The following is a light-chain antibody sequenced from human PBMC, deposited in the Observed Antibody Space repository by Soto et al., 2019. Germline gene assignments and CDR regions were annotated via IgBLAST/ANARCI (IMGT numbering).Light chain of an antibody. J-gene: IGKJ1*01. CDR2: GAS. V-gene: IGKV3-20*01. Sequence: EIVLTQSPGTLSLSPGERATLSCRASQSVNSDYLGWFQQKPGQAPRLLIYGASTRATGIPDRFSGSGSGTEFTLTINSLESGDFAIYYCQQYSDWPRTFGQGTKLEFK. CDR3: QQYSDWPRT. CDR1: QSVNSDY.